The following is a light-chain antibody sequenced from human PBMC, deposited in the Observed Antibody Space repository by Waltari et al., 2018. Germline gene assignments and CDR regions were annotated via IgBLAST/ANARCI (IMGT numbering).Light chain of an antibody. CDR3: ISYSRATPGNVV. J-gene: IGLJ2*01. CDR2: DVT. V-gene: IGLV2-14*01. CDR1: ISDVGGYNY. Sequence: SALTQPASVSGSLGQSITFSCTGTISDVGGYNYFAWYQQHPGKAPKLMIHDVTKRPSGVSIRFSGSKSGNTASLTISGLQPDDEADYYCISYSRATPGNVVIGGGTKLTVL.